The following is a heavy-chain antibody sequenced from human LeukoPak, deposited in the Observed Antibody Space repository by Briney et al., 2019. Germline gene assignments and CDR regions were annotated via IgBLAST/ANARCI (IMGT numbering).Heavy chain of an antibody. D-gene: IGHD1-7*01. J-gene: IGHJ6*03. CDR2: IYYSGST. CDR3: ARSLDWNYGAYYYYYMDV. CDR1: GGSISSSSYY. Sequence: SETLSLTCTVSGGSISSSSYYWGWIRQPPGKGLEWIGSIYYSGSTYYNPSLKSRVTISVGTSKNQFSLKLSSVTAADTAVYYCARSLDWNYGAYYYYYMDVWGKGTTVTVSS. V-gene: IGHV4-39*01.